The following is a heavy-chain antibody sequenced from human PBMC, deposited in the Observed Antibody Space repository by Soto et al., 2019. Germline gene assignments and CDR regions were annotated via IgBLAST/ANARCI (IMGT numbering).Heavy chain of an antibody. Sequence: SETLSLTCTVSGGSISSSSYYWGWIRQPPGKGLEWIGSIYYSGSTYYNPSLKSRVTISVDTSTSTAYMELSSLRSEDTAVYYCARPRGVTTWFDPWGQGTLVTVSS. CDR3: ARPRGVTTWFDP. J-gene: IGHJ5*02. V-gene: IGHV4-39*07. D-gene: IGHD3-10*01. CDR2: IYYSGST. CDR1: GGSISSSSYY.